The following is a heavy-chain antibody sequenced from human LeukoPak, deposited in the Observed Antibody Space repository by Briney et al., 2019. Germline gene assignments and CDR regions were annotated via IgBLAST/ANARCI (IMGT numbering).Heavy chain of an antibody. CDR2: IRSKVYGGTT. J-gene: IGHJ3*02. V-gene: IGHV3-49*04. CDR1: GFSFGTYS. D-gene: IGHD3-3*01. Sequence: GGSLRLSCAGSGFSFGTYSMSWVRQAPGKGLEWVGFIRSKVYGGTTEYAASVKVRFTISRDDSKSIAYLQMTSLKTEDAGVYYCTSFTIVGVVDAFDIWGQGTMVTVSS. CDR3: TSFTIVGVVDAFDI.